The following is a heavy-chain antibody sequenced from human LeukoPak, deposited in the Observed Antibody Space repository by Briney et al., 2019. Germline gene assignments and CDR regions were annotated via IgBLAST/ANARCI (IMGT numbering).Heavy chain of an antibody. CDR2: ISGSGGST. V-gene: IGHV3-23*01. CDR3: ARDMCSSSCPSNYYYYMDV. J-gene: IGHJ6*03. Sequence: PGGSLRLSCAASGFTFSSYAMSWVRQAPGKGLEWVSAISGSGGSTYYADSVKGRFTISRDNSKNTLYLQVNSLRAEDTAVYYCARDMCSSSCPSNYYYYMDVWGKGTTVTVSS. D-gene: IGHD6-19*01. CDR1: GFTFSSYA.